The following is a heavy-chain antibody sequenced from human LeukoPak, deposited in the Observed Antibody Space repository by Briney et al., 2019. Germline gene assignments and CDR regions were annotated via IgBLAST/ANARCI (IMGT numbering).Heavy chain of an antibody. CDR2: IGASGGSS. J-gene: IGHJ4*02. D-gene: IGHD3-9*01. CDR3: AKAEGYDILTGLDY. Sequence: GSLRLSCAASGFTFSSYAMSWVRQAPGKGLEWVSGIGASGGSSYYADSVKGRFTISRDNSKNTLYLQMNSLRTEDTAVYYCAKAEGYDILTGLDYWGQGTLVTVSS. V-gene: IGHV3-23*01. CDR1: GFTFSSYA.